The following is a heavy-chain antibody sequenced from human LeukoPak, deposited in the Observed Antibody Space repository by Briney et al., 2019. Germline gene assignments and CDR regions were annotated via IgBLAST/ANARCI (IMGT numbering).Heavy chain of an antibody. CDR1: GFTFSDYY. D-gene: IGHD3-3*01. J-gene: IGHJ4*02. CDR3: ARGAVGGTIFASYYYFDY. V-gene: IGHV3-11*01. CDR2: ISSSGSTI. Sequence: GGSLRLSCAASGFTFSDYYMSWIRQAPGKGLEWVSYISSSGSTIYYADSVKGRFTISRDNAKNSLYLQMNSLRAEDTAVYYYARGAVGGTIFASYYYFDYWGQGTLVTVSS.